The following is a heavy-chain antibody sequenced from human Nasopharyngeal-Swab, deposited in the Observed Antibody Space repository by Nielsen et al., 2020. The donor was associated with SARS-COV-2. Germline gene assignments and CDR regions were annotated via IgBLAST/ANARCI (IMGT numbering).Heavy chain of an antibody. CDR3: ARGGDPREVVAATDCFDP. V-gene: IGHV1-46*01. J-gene: IGHJ5*02. CDR1: GYTFTRYY. D-gene: IGHD2-15*01. CDR2: INPGGGSA. Sequence: ASVKVSCKASGYTFTRYYIHWVRQAPGQGLKWMGIINPGGGSARYSQNFQGRVTMTRDTSTSTVYMELSSLRSEDTAVYYCARGGDPREVVAATDCFDPWGQGTLVTVSS.